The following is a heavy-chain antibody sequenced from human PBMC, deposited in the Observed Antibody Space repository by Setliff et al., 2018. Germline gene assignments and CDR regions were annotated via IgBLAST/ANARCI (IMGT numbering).Heavy chain of an antibody. J-gene: IGHJ3*02. CDR3: ATRTYDDSNGYYYAIAGPFDI. CDR2: IYYSGST. CDR1: GGSISSSIYY. D-gene: IGHD3-22*01. Sequence: SETLSLTCSVSGGSISSSIYYWGWIRQPPGKGLDGIGSIYYSGSTSYSPSLKRRVTISVDTSKNQCSLKLSSVTAADPAVYYCATRTYDDSNGYYYAIAGPFDIWGQGTMVTVSS. V-gene: IGHV4-39*01.